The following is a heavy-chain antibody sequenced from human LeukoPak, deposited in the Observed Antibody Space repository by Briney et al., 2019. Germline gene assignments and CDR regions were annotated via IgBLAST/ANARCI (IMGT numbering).Heavy chain of an antibody. CDR2: IYSTGST. J-gene: IGHJ2*01. CDR3: ARDLVGVVAGTPYWYFDL. CDR1: GGSISSYY. Sequence: PSETLSLTCTVSGGSISSYYWSWIRQPAGKGLEWIGRIYSTGSTNYNPSLKSRVVISLDKSKNQFSLNLNSVTAADTAVYYCARDLVGVVAGTPYWYFDLWGRGTLVSVSS. D-gene: IGHD2-15*01. V-gene: IGHV4-4*07.